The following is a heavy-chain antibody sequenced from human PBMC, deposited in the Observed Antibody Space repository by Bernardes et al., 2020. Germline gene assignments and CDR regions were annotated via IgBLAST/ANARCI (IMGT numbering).Heavy chain of an antibody. Sequence: ASVKVSCKVSGYTLTELSIHWVRQAPGKGLEWMGGFDPEDGETIYAQKFQGRVTMTEDTSTDTAYMELSSLRSEDTAVYYCATDPPGDYNFDYWGQGTLVTVSS. D-gene: IGHD4-17*01. CDR3: ATDPPGDYNFDY. J-gene: IGHJ4*02. CDR1: GYTLTELS. CDR2: FDPEDGET. V-gene: IGHV1-24*01.